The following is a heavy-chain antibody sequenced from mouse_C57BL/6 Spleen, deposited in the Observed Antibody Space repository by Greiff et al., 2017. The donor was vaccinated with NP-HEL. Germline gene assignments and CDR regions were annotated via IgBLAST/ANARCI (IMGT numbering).Heavy chain of an antibody. D-gene: IGHD2-5*01. Sequence: EVMLVESGGGLVKPGGSLKLSCAASGFTFSDYGMHWVRQAPEKGLEWVAYISSGSSTIYYADTVKGRFTLSRDNAKNTLFLPMTSLRFEDTAMDYCARGGLYYSKDFDYWGQGTTLTVSS. CDR1: GFTFSDYG. V-gene: IGHV5-17*01. CDR3: ARGGLYYSKDFDY. J-gene: IGHJ2*01. CDR2: ISSGSSTI.